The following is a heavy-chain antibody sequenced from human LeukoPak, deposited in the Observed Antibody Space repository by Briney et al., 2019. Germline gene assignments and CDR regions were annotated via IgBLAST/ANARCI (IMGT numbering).Heavy chain of an antibody. Sequence: GGSLRLSCAAFGIAFDKNAMSWVRQAPGKGLEWGSTISHSGGATHYADSVKGRFTISRDNSKNTVSLQMSSLRVEDTAVYYCANFKGKDGIKDHFDYWGQGTLVTVSS. CDR3: ANFKGKDGIKDHFDY. D-gene: IGHD5-24*01. CDR2: ISHSGGAT. CDR1: GIAFDKNA. V-gene: IGHV3-23*01. J-gene: IGHJ4*02.